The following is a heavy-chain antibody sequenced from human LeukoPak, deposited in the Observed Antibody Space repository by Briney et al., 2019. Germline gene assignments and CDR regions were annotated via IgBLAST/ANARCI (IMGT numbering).Heavy chain of an antibody. CDR1: GFIFGHYV. Sequence: GGSLRLSCTASGFIFGHYVMTWVRQAPGKGLEWVSSIHNGGGETYYADAVKGRFIISRDNSRNTVYLQMDSLRVEDTAVYYCGRDMEVWGQGTTVTVSS. V-gene: IGHV3-23*01. CDR3: GRDMEV. CDR2: IHNGGGET. J-gene: IGHJ6*02.